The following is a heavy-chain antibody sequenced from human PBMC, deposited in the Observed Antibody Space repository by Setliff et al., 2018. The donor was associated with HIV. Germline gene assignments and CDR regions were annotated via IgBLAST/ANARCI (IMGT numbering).Heavy chain of an antibody. Sequence: ASVKVSCKASGYTSTSYPMHWVRQAPGQGLEWMGVINTSGGIAGYAEKFRGRVTMTRDTSTSTVYMDLRNLRSEDTAVYYCARNQGDSSGWYAGDYWGHGTLVTVS. CDR3: ARNQGDSSGWYAGDY. V-gene: IGHV1-46*01. D-gene: IGHD6-19*01. CDR1: GYTSTSYP. J-gene: IGHJ4*01. CDR2: INTSGGIA.